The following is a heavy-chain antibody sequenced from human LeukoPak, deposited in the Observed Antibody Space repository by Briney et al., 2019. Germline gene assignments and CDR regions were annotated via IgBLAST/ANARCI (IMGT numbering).Heavy chain of an antibody. J-gene: IGHJ6*03. CDR3: AKDSRSSSWYDDYYYYYMDV. D-gene: IGHD6-13*01. CDR2: ISSSGSTI. V-gene: IGHV3-48*03. Sequence: GGSLRLSCAASGFTFSSYEMNWVRQAPGKGLEWVSYISSSGSTIYYADSVKGRFTISRDNSKNSLYLQMNSLRAEDTALYYCAKDSRSSSWYDDYYYYYMDVWGKGITVTVSS. CDR1: GFTFSSYE.